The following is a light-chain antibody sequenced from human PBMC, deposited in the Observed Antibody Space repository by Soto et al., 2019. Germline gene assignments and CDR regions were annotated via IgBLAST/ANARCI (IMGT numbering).Light chain of an antibody. J-gene: IGKJ1*01. CDR2: KAS. CDR1: QSISMW. CDR3: QQYNHYQWT. V-gene: IGKV1-5*03. Sequence: DVQMTQSPSTLSASVGDSVTITCRASQSISMWLAWYQQKAGKAPNLLIYKASSLEGGVPSRFSGSGSGTEFTLTIRSLQSDDFATEYCQQYNHYQWTFGQGTKVEV.